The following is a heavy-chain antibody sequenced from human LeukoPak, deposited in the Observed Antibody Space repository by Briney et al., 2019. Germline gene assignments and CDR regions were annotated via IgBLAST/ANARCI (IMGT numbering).Heavy chain of an antibody. D-gene: IGHD6-6*01. Sequence: SETLSLTCTVSGGSISSYYWSWIRQPPGKGLEWIGYIYYSGSTNYNPSLKSRVTILVDTSKNQFSLKLSSVTAADTAVYYCARLIAARYYFDYWGQGTLVTVSS. J-gene: IGHJ4*02. V-gene: IGHV4-59*08. CDR2: IYYSGST. CDR3: ARLIAARYYFDY. CDR1: GGSISSYY.